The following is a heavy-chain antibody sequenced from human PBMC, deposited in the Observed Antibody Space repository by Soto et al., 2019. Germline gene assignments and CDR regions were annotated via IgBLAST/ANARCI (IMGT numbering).Heavy chain of an antibody. D-gene: IGHD2-21*02. CDR2: IHGDGSST. CDR3: AKGDRGAFEL. CDR1: GFTFSYYW. Sequence: EVRLVESEGGLVQPGGSLSLSCAASGFTFSYYWMHWVRQAPGQGLLWVSPIHGDGSSTTYADSVKGRFTISRDNAKNTEALQKNSLRVEDTGVDFCAKGDRGAFELWGQGPMVTVAS. V-gene: IGHV3-74*01. J-gene: IGHJ3*01.